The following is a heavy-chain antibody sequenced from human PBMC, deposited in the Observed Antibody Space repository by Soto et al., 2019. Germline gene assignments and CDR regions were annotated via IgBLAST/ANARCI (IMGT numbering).Heavy chain of an antibody. J-gene: IGHJ4*02. Sequence: QVQLVQSGAEVKKPGSSVKVSCKASGGTFSSYTISWVRQAPGQGLEWMGRIIPILGIANYAQKFQGRVTITADKSTSTAYMELSSLRSEDTAVYYCARDLGDGYSVDYWGQGTLFTVSS. CDR1: GGTFSSYT. D-gene: IGHD5-18*01. V-gene: IGHV1-69*08. CDR2: IIPILGIA. CDR3: ARDLGDGYSVDY.